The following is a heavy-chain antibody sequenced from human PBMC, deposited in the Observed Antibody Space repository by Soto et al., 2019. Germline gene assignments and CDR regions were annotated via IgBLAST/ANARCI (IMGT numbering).Heavy chain of an antibody. CDR1: GFTFSSYW. CDR3: ARDRLRAATGTRYYGMDV. Sequence: PGGSLRLSCAASGFTFSSYWMSWVRQAPGKGLEWVANIKQDGSEKYYVDSVKGRFTISRDNAKNSLYLQMSSLRAEDTAVYYCARDRLRAATGTRYYGMDVWGQGTTVTVSS. D-gene: IGHD6-13*01. CDR2: IKQDGSEK. J-gene: IGHJ6*02. V-gene: IGHV3-7*05.